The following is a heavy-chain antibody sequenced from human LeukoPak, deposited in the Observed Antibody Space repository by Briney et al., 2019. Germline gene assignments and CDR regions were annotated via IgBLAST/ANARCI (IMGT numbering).Heavy chain of an antibody. J-gene: IGHJ4*02. CDR1: GFTVSSNC. Sequence: PGGSLRLSCAASGFTVSSNCMSWVRQAPGKGLEWVSVIYSGGSTYYADSVKGRFTISRDNSKNTLYLQMNSLRAEDTAVYYCARATYSSGWDYYFDYWGQGTLVTVSS. CDR3: ARATYSSGWDYYFDY. D-gene: IGHD6-19*01. CDR2: IYSGGST. V-gene: IGHV3-53*01.